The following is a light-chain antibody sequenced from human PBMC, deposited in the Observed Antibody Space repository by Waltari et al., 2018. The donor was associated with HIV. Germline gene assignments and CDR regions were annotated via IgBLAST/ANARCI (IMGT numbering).Light chain of an antibody. CDR1: NLGRKS. CDR3: QVWDSSSDHRV. CDR2: YDT. V-gene: IGLV3-21*04. Sequence: YVLPQPPSVSVAPGKTARITCGGNNLGRKSVHWYQQKPGQAPVLVIYYDTARPSGIPERFSGSNSGNTATLTISSVEAGDEADYYCQVWDSSSDHRVFGGGTKLTVL. J-gene: IGLJ3*02.